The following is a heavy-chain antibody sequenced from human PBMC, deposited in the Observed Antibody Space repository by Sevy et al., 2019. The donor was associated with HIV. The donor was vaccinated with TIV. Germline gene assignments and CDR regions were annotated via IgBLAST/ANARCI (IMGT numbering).Heavy chain of an antibody. CDR1: GFTFSSYA. V-gene: IGHV3-23*01. D-gene: IGHD4-17*01. Sequence: GGSLRLSCAASGFTFSSYAMSWVRQAPGKGLEWVSCIIGSGGRTYYAESVKGRFTISRDNAKNTLYRQMNNLRAEDTAVYYCAKDGHDYGDFYFNYWGQGTLVTVSS. CDR2: IIGSGGRT. CDR3: AKDGHDYGDFYFNY. J-gene: IGHJ4*02.